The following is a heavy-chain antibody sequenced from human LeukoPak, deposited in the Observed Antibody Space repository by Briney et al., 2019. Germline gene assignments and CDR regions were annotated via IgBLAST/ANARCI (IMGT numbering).Heavy chain of an antibody. CDR2: MSAYNGNT. CDR1: GYTFTSYS. V-gene: IGHV1-18*01. J-gene: IGHJ4*02. CDR3: ARRHKHYYQIDY. Sequence: ASVKVSCKASGYTFTSYSISWVRQAPGQGPEWMGWMSAYNGNTIYAQKVKGRVTMTTDTSTSTAYMELRSLKSDDAAVYYCARRHKHYYQIDYWGQGTLVTVSS. D-gene: IGHD1-26*01.